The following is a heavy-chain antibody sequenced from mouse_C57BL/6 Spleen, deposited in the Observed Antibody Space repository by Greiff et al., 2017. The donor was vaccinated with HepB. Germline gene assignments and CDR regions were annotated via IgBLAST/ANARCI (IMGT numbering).Heavy chain of an antibody. D-gene: IGHD4-1*01. J-gene: IGHJ2*01. CDR1: GYTFTSYG. CDR2: IYPRSGNT. CDR3: ARWELGKNY. V-gene: IGHV1-81*01. Sequence: VHLVESGAELARPGASVKLSCKASGYTFTSYGISWVKQRTGQGLEWIGEIYPRSGNTYYNEKFKGKATLTADKSSSTAYMELRSLTSEDSAVYFCARWELGKNYWGQGTTLTVSS.